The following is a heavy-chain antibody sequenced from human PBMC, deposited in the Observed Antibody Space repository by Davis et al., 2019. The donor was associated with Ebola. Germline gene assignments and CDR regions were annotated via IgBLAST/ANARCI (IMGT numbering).Heavy chain of an antibody. V-gene: IGHV4-39*02. J-gene: IGHJ6*02. Sequence: MPSETLSLTCTVSGGSISSSSYYWGWIRQPPGKGLEWIGSIYYSGSTYYNPSLKSRVTISVDTSKNQFSLKLSSVTAADTAVYYCARDQGYYDFWSGYKAYYYGMDVWGQGTTVTVSS. D-gene: IGHD3-3*01. CDR1: GGSISSSSYY. CDR3: ARDQGYYDFWSGYKAYYYGMDV. CDR2: IYYSGST.